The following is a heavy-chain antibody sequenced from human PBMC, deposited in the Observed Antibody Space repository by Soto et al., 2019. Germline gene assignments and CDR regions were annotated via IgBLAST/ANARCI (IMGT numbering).Heavy chain of an antibody. CDR1: GFNSDSYS. CDR3: AKDRHPVNSAGFHDL. J-gene: IGHJ5*02. D-gene: IGHD6-25*01. Sequence: GGSLRLSCVVSGFNSDSYSMNLVRQAHGKGLEWVSGISWNSETVGYADSVNGRFTISRDNAKNSVFLQMNSLRIDDTAFEDCAKDRHPVNSAGFHDLWGQGTLVTFSS. CDR2: ISWNSETV. V-gene: IGHV3-9*02.